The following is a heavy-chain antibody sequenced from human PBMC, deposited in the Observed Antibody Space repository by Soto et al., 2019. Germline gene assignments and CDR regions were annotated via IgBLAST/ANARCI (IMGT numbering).Heavy chain of an antibody. CDR2: IIPIFGTA. Sequence: SVKVSCKASGGTFSSYAISWVRQAPGQGLEWMGGIIPIFGTANYAQKFQGRVTITADESTSTAYMELSSLRSEDTAVYYCARSRVRGLIIERYYYGMDVWGQGTTVTVSS. CDR3: ARSRVRGLIIERYYYGMDV. J-gene: IGHJ6*02. D-gene: IGHD3-10*01. CDR1: GGTFSSYA. V-gene: IGHV1-69*13.